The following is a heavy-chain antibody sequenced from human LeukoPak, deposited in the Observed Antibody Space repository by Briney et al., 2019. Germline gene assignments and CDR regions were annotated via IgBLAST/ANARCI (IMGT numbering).Heavy chain of an antibody. CDR3: ARVGPETAFDY. CDR2: ISYDGSNK. D-gene: IGHD1-14*01. CDR1: GFTFDDYG. J-gene: IGHJ4*02. Sequence: GGSLRLSCAASGFTFDDYGMSWVRQAPGKGLEWVAVISYDGSNKYYADSVKGRFTISRDNSKNTLYLQMNSLRAEDTAVYYCARVGPETAFDYWGQGTLVTVSS. V-gene: IGHV3-30*03.